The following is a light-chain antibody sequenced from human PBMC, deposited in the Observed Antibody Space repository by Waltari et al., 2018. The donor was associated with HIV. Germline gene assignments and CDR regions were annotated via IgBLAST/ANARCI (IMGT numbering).Light chain of an antibody. J-gene: IGLJ3*02. CDR3: YSRDSCGNSWV. CDR1: ALPKSY. V-gene: IGLV3-10*01. Sequence: SYELTQPPSVSVSPGQTARITCSGDALPKSYAYWYQQKSGQAPVLGIYEDSKRPSGIPEGFSGSSSVTMATLTCSGAQVEDEADYDCYSRDSCGNSWVFGGGTKLTVL. CDR2: EDS.